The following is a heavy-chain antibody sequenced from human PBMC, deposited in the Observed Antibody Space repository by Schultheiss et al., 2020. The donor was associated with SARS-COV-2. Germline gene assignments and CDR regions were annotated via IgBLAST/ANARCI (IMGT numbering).Heavy chain of an antibody. CDR3: ARNRQLARRGYSYGFDY. CDR2: INHGGST. Sequence: GSLRLSCAVYGGSFSAYYWSWIRQPPGKGLEWIGEINHGGSTNYNPSLKSRVTISVDTSKNQFSLKLSSVTAADTAVYYCARNRQLARRGYSYGFDYWGQGTLVTVSS. D-gene: IGHD5-18*01. V-gene: IGHV4-34*01. J-gene: IGHJ4*02. CDR1: GGSFSAYY.